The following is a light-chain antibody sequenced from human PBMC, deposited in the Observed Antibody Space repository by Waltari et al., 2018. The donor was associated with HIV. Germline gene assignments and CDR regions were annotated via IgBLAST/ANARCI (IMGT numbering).Light chain of an antibody. V-gene: IGKV3-20*01. CDR2: ASS. Sequence: EIVLTQSPGTLSLSPGERATLSCRASQSMSSSFLAWYQQKPGQTPMLLIYASSTRPTGIPDRFSGSGSGTDFTLTISRLEPEDFALYYCQQYRYSPFTFGPGTRVDIK. CDR1: QSMSSSF. J-gene: IGKJ3*01. CDR3: QQYRYSPFT.